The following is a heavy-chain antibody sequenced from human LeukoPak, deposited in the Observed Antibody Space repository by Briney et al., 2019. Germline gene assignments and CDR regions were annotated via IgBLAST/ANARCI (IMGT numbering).Heavy chain of an antibody. D-gene: IGHD2-2*02. CDR2: ISGSGEYS. CDR1: GFRFDTYA. Sequence: PGGSLRLSCPASGFRFDTYAMNWVRQVPEKGLEWVSTISGSGEYSFYADSVKGRFTISRDNSKNTLYLLMNNLRAEDTAVYYCAKGDQPLLYGGAFDYWGQGTLVTVSS. J-gene: IGHJ4*02. CDR3: AKGDQPLLYGGAFDY. V-gene: IGHV3-23*01.